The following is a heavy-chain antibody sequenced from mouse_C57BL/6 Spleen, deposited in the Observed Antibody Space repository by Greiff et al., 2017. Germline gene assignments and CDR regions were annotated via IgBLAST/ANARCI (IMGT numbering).Heavy chain of an antibody. CDR3: ARDYGSSYGWFAY. V-gene: IGHV1-55*01. CDR1: GYTFTSYW. J-gene: IGHJ3*01. D-gene: IGHD1-1*01. Sequence: QVQLQQPGAELVKPGASVKMSCKASGYTFTSYWITWVKQRPGQGLEWIGDIYPGSGSTNYNEKFKSKATLTVDTSSRTAYMQLSSLPSEDSAVYYCARDYGSSYGWFAYWGQGTLVTVSA. CDR2: IYPGSGST.